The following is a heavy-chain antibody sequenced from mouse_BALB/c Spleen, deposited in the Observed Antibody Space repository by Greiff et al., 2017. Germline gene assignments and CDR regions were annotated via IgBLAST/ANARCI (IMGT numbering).Heavy chain of an antibody. Sequence: VQLQQPGAELVKPGASVKMSCKASGYTFTSYNMHWVKQTPGQGLEWIGAIYPGNGDTSYNQKFKGKATLTADKSSSTAYMQLSSLTSEDSAVYYCARPYYDYDGYYFDYWGQGTTLTVSS. CDR3: ARPYYDYDGYYFDY. J-gene: IGHJ2*01. CDR2: IYPGNGDT. CDR1: GYTFTSYN. D-gene: IGHD2-4*01. V-gene: IGHV1-12*01.